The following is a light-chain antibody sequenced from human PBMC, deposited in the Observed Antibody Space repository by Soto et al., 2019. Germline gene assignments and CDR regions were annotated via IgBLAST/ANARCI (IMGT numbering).Light chain of an antibody. CDR3: ISYTSSSLYV. V-gene: IGLV2-14*01. CDR1: SRDVGGYNY. CDR2: DVS. Sequence: HSALTQPASVSGFPGQSITISCTGTSRDVGGYNYVSWYQQHPGKAPELMIHDVSNRPSGVSNRFSGSKSGNTASLTISGLQAEDEAEYYCISYTSSSLYVFGTGTKVTVL. J-gene: IGLJ1*01.